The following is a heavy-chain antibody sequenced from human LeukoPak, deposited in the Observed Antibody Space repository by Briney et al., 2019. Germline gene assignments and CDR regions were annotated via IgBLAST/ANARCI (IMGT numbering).Heavy chain of an antibody. CDR1: GFTFSSYT. J-gene: IGHJ4*02. CDR3: AREGLDGSTFYSALDN. V-gene: IGHV3-30-3*01. D-gene: IGHD3-22*01. CDR2: ISYDGSVK. Sequence: GGSLRLSCAASGFTFSSYTIHWVRQAPGKGLEWVAVISYDGSVKQYADSVKGRFTISRDNSKNTLSMQMNSLRAEDTAVYYCAREGLDGSTFYSALDNWGQGTLVTVSS.